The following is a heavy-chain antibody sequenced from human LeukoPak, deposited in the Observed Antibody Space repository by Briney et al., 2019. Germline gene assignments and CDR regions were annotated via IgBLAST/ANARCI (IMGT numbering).Heavy chain of an antibody. CDR3: ARHVRAVDGPFYY. V-gene: IGHV4-39*01. Sequence: PSETLSLTCTVSGGSISSSSYYWGWIRQPRGKGLEWIGSIYYSGSTYYNPSLESRVTISVYTSKNQFSLKLSSVTAAGTAVYCCARHVRAVDGPFYYWGQGTLVTVFS. CDR1: GGSISSSSYY. CDR2: IYYSGST. D-gene: IGHD6-19*01. J-gene: IGHJ4*02.